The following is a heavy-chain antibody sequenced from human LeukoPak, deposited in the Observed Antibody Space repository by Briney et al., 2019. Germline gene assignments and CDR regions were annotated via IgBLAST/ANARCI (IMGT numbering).Heavy chain of an antibody. CDR2: ISSNGGST. CDR1: GFTFSSYA. CDR3: ARGGGYSYGYPFDY. V-gene: IGHV3-64*01. D-gene: IGHD5-18*01. Sequence: GGSLRFSCAASGFTFSSYAMHWVRQAPGKGLEYVSAISSNGGSTYYANSVKGRFTISRDNSKNTLYLQMGSLRAEDMAVYYCARGGGYSYGYPFDYWGQGTLVTVSS. J-gene: IGHJ4*02.